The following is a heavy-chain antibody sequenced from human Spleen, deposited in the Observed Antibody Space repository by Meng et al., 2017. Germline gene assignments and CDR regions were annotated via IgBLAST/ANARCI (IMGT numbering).Heavy chain of an antibody. CDR2: INHSGST. V-gene: IGHV4-34*01. J-gene: IGHJ4*02. D-gene: IGHD1-26*01. Sequence: SETLSLTCAVYGGSFSGYYWSWIRQPPGKGLEWIGEINHSGSTNYNPSLKSRVTISVDTSKNQFSLKLSSVTAADTAVYYCARGGDLVGATTSFDYWGQGTLVTVSS. CDR1: GGSFSGYY. CDR3: ARGGDLVGATTSFDY.